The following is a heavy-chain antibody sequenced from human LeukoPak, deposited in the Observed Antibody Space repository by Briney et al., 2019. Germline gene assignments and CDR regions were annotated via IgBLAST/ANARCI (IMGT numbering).Heavy chain of an antibody. D-gene: IGHD2-2*01. Sequence: GESLKISCKGSGYSFTSYWIGWVRQMPGKGLEWMGIIYPGDSDTRYSPSFQGQVTISADKSIGTAYLQWSSLKASDTAMYYCARGARYCSSTSCYGNWFDPWGQGTLVTVSS. CDR2: IYPGDSDT. CDR1: GYSFTSYW. J-gene: IGHJ5*02. V-gene: IGHV5-51*01. CDR3: ARGARYCSSTSCYGNWFDP.